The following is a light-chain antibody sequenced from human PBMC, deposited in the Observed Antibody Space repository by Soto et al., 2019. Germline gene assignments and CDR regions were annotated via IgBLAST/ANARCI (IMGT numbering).Light chain of an antibody. CDR3: QQYKNWPL. J-gene: IGKJ5*01. Sequence: DIQMTQSPSTLSASVGDRVTITCRASQSVDRWLAWYQQKPGEAPKVLIWDATTLHRGVPSRFSGSRSGTEFTLTISRLQPDDFAAYYCQQYKNWPLFGQGTRLDIK. CDR1: QSVDRW. CDR2: DAT. V-gene: IGKV1-5*01.